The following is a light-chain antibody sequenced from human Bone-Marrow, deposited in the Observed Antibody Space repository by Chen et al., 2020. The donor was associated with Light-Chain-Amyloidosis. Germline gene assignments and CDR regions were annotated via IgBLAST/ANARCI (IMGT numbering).Light chain of an antibody. V-gene: IGKV1-33*01. J-gene: IGKJ4*01. CDR2: DEF. CDR3: KQYHSLPLT. Sequence: DTQMTQSPSSLSASVGDRVTITCQASQDISNYLNWYQQKPGQAPNLLISDEFNLETGVPSRFSGSGFGTDFSLSITSLQPEDIATYYCKQYHSLPLTFGGGTKVEI. CDR1: QDISNY.